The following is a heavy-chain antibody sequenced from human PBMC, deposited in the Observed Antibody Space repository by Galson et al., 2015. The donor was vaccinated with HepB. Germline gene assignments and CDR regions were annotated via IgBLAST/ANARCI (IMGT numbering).Heavy chain of an antibody. CDR1: GITFSSFA. CDR2: IASSAVST. V-gene: IGHV3-23*01. Sequence: LRLSCAASGITFSSFAMSWVRQAPGKGLEWVSSIASSAVSTHYADSVKGRFTISRVNSKNTLYLQMNSLRAEDTAVYYCAKDSLLVYYHSGTLWPFDIWGQGTMVTISS. CDR3: AKDSLLVYYHSGTLWPFDI. J-gene: IGHJ3*02. D-gene: IGHD3-10*01.